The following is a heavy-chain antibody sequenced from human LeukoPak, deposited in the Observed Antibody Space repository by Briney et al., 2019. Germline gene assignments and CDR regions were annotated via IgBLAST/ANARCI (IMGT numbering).Heavy chain of an antibody. D-gene: IGHD3-22*01. CDR2: ISSSGSII. CDR3: ARGGSSGYYPYYGMDV. CDR1: GFTFSDYY. V-gene: IGHV3-11*01. Sequence: GGSLRLSCAASGFTFSDYYMSWIRQAPGKGLEWVSYISSSGSIIYYADSVKGRFTISRDNAKNSLYLQMNSLRAEDTAVYYCARGGSSGYYPYYGMDVWGQGTTVTVSS. J-gene: IGHJ6*02.